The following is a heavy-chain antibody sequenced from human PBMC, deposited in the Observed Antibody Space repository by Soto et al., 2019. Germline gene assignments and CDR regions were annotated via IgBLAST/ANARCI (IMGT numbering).Heavy chain of an antibody. J-gene: IGHJ4*02. CDR2: ISYDGSNE. V-gene: IGHV3-30-3*01. Sequence: QVQLVESGGGVVQPGRSLRLSCAASGFTFSNFPIHWVRQAPGKGLEWVTVISYDGSNEYYADSVKGRFTISRDNSKNTLYVQMNSLRPEDSGLYFCARGGLGSGWYHFDSWGQGTLVTVSS. CDR1: GFTFSNFP. CDR3: ARGGLGSGWYHFDS. D-gene: IGHD6-19*01.